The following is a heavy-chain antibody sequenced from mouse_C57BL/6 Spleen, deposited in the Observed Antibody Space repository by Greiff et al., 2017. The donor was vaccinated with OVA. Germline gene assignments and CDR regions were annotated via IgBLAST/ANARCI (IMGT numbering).Heavy chain of an antibody. CDR3: ARPQTAQATAWFAY. CDR1: GYTFTSYT. CDR2: INPSSGYT. D-gene: IGHD3-2*02. J-gene: IGHJ3*01. V-gene: IGHV1-4*01. Sequence: VQLQQSGAELARPGASVKMSCKASGYTFTSYTMHWVKQRPGQGLEWIGYINPSSGYTKYNQKFKDKATLTADKSSSTAYMQLSSLTSEDSAVYYCARPQTAQATAWFAYWGQGTLVTVSA.